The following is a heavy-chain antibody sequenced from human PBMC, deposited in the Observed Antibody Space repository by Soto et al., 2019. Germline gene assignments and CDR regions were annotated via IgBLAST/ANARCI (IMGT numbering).Heavy chain of an antibody. CDR2: IIPICATA. J-gene: IGHJ5*01. Sequence: SVKVSCKASGGTFSSDAIRWVRQAPGQGLEWMGGIIPICATANYAQKLQGRVTITADESTSTAYMDLSSLRSEDTAVDYCARPRIAAAGGSRGFDSWGQGTLVTVSS. V-gene: IGHV1-69*13. CDR1: GGTFSSDA. CDR3: ARPRIAAAGGSRGFDS. D-gene: IGHD6-13*01.